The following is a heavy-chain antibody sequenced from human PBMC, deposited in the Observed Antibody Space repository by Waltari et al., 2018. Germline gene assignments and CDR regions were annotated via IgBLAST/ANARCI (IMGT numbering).Heavy chain of an antibody. CDR1: GFSFSNFA. D-gene: IGHD3-3*01. V-gene: IGHV3-23*04. CDR3: AKVPYDNFWTGYFFFDL. Sequence: EVRLVESGGGVVQSGESLRLSCAASGFSFSNFAMSWVRQVPGKWLEWVSSITGSADNTYDADAVRGRFTISRDNSKNTLYLQMDGLRAEDTAIYYCAKVPYDNFWTGYFFFDLWGQGAQVTVSS. CDR2: ITGSADNT. J-gene: IGHJ1*01.